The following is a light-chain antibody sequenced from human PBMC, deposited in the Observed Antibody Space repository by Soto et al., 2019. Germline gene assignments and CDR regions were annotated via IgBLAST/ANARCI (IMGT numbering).Light chain of an antibody. CDR3: QQRSNWPYT. CDR1: HDITNY. Sequence: DIQMTQSPSSLSASVGVRVTITCQATHDITNYLNWFQQRPGKAPELLIYDASYRAPGIPARFSGSGSGTDFTLTISSLQPEDFAVYYCQQRSNWPYTFGQGTKLDIK. J-gene: IGKJ2*01. CDR2: DAS. V-gene: IGKV1-33*01.